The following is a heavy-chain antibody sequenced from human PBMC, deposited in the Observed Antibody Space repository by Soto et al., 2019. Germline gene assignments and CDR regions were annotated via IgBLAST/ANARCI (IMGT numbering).Heavy chain of an antibody. CDR2: IYYSGST. V-gene: IGHV4-59*08. J-gene: IGHJ6*02. CDR1: GGSISSYY. D-gene: IGHD4-4*01. Sequence: SETLSLTCTVSGGSISSYYWSWIRQPPGKGLEWIGYIYYSGSTNYNPSLKSRVTISVDTSKNQFSLKLSSVTAADTAVYYCARNMHSNYYYYYYGMDVWGQGTTVTVSS. CDR3: ARNMHSNYYYYYYGMDV.